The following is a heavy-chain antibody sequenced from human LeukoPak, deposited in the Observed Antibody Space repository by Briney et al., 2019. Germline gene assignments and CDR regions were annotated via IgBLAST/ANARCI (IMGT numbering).Heavy chain of an antibody. V-gene: IGHV3-23*01. CDR3: AKTTISGTYGTFFDY. Sequence: GGSLRLSCAASGFIFSSYAMNWVRQAPGKGLEWVSGFSGSGGGTTYADSVKGRFTISRDISKNTMYLQMNSLRAEDTAVYFCAKTTISGTYGTFFDYWGQGTLVTVSS. D-gene: IGHD1-26*01. CDR1: GFIFSSYA. CDR2: FSGSGGGT. J-gene: IGHJ4*02.